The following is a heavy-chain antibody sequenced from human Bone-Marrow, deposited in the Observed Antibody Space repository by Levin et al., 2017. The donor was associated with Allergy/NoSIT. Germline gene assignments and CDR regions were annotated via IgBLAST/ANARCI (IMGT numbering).Heavy chain of an antibody. CDR2: MNPNSGNT. J-gene: IGHJ6*02. V-gene: IGHV1-8*01. D-gene: IGHD3-9*01. CDR3: ARGLQLRYFDWLAKKYYYCYGMDV. CDR1: GYTFTSYD. Sequence: ASVKVSCKASGYTFTSYDINWVRQATGQGLEWMGWMNPNSGNTGYAQKFQGRVTMTRNTSISTAYMELSSLRSEDTAVYYCARGLQLRYFDWLAKKYYYCYGMDVWGQGTTVTVSS.